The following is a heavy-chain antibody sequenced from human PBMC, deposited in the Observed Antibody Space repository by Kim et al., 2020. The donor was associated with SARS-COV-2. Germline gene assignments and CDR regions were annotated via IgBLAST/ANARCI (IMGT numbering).Heavy chain of an antibody. V-gene: IGHV3-30*02. D-gene: IGHD2-15*01. CDR3: ANLAAAVPNLDY. Sequence: KYYGDSGKSRFTISRDNSKNPLFLQMNRRRVENTAVYYCANLAAAVPNLDYWGQGTLVTVSS. J-gene: IGHJ4*02.